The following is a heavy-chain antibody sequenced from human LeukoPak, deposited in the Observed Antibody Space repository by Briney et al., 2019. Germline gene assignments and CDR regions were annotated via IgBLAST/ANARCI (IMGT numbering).Heavy chain of an antibody. V-gene: IGHV1-69*06. CDR3: ARDRLDCGGDCDVPDY. J-gene: IGHJ4*02. D-gene: IGHD2-21*02. Sequence: ASVKVSCKASVCTSSAYAIRSVRQAPGQGLEWMGRIIPIFGTANYAQKFQGRVTITADKSTSTAYMELSSLRSEDTAVYYCARDRLDCGGDCDVPDYWGQGTLVTVSS. CDR2: IIPIFGTA. CDR1: VCTSSAYA.